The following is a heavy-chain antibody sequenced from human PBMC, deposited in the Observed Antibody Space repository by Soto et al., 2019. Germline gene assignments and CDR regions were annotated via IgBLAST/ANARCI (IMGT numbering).Heavy chain of an antibody. CDR3: AREKEPYYYGSGSIGP. Sequence: QVQLVESGGGVVQPGRSLRLSCAASGFTFSSYGMHWVRQAPGKGLEWVAVIWYDGSNKYYADSVKGRFTISRDNSKNTLYLQMNSLRAEDTAVYYCAREKEPYYYGSGSIGPWGQGTLVTVSS. CDR1: GFTFSSYG. CDR2: IWYDGSNK. J-gene: IGHJ5*02. V-gene: IGHV3-33*01. D-gene: IGHD3-10*01.